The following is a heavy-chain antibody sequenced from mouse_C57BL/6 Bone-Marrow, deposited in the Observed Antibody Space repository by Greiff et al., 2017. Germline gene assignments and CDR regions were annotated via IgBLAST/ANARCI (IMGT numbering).Heavy chain of an antibody. CDR3: ARDRGIYYYGSSYFAY. CDR2: ISDGGRYT. CDR1: GFTFSSYA. V-gene: IGHV5-4*01. Sequence: EVHLVESGGGLVKPGGSLKLSCAASGFTFSSYAMSWVRQTPEKRLEWVATISDGGRYTYYPDNVKGRFTISRDNAKNNLYLQMSHLKSEDTAMYYCARDRGIYYYGSSYFAYWGQGTLVTVSA. J-gene: IGHJ3*01. D-gene: IGHD1-1*01.